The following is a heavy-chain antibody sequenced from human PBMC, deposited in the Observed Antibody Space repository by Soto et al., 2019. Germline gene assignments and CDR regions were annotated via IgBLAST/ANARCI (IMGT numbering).Heavy chain of an antibody. Sequence: PSETLSLTCTVSGGSISSGGYYWSWIRQHPGKGLEWIGYIYYSGSTYYNPSLKSQVTISVDTSKNQFSLKLSSVTAADTAVCYCARGSLKAFDIWGQGTMVTVSS. D-gene: IGHD3-16*02. J-gene: IGHJ3*02. CDR3: ARGSLKAFDI. CDR2: IYYSGST. V-gene: IGHV4-31*01. CDR1: GGSISSGGYY.